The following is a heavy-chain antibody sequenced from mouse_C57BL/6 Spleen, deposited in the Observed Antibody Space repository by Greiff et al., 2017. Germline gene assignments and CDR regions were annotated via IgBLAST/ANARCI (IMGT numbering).Heavy chain of an antibody. J-gene: IGHJ1*03. V-gene: IGHV14-1*01. CDR3: TRNYSGSSMWYFDV. Sequence: VQLQQSGAELVRPGASVKLSCTASGFNIKDYYMHWVKQRPEQGLEWIGRIDPEDGDTDYAPKFQGKATMTADTSSNTAYRQLSSLTSEDTAVYYCTRNYSGSSMWYFDVWGTGTTVTVSS. CDR2: IDPEDGDT. CDR1: GFNIKDYY. D-gene: IGHD1-1*01.